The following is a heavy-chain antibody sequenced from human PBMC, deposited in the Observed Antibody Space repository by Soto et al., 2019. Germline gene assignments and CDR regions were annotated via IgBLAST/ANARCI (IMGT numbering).Heavy chain of an antibody. CDR2: ISYDGSNK. CDR3: ARGDFYDSSGYYHVGRKPQPYYFDY. D-gene: IGHD3-22*01. CDR1: GFTFSSYA. Sequence: GGSLRLSCAASGFTFSSYAMHWVRQAPGKGLEWVAVISYDGSNKYYADSVKGRFTISRDNSKNTLYLQMNSLRAEDTAVYYCARGDFYDSSGYYHVGRKPQPYYFDYWGQGTLVTVSS. J-gene: IGHJ4*02. V-gene: IGHV3-30-3*01.